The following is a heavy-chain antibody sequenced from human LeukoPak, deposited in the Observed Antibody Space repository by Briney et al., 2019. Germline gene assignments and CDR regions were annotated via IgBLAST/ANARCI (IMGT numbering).Heavy chain of an antibody. V-gene: IGHV3-53*01. CDR2: IDRGGNT. CDR1: GFTVSSNY. CDR3: ARDSCSLTMCFGYFDH. J-gene: IGHJ4*02. D-gene: IGHD2-2*01. Sequence: GGSLRLSCAATGFTVSSNYMSWVRQAPGKGLEWVSLIDRGGNTYYADSVKGRFTISRDTSKNALYLQMNSLRAEDTAVYYCARDSCSLTMCFGYFDHWGQGSLVTVSS.